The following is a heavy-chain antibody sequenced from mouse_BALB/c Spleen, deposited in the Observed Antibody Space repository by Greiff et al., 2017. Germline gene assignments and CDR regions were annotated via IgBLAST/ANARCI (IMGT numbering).Heavy chain of an antibody. CDR2: ISSGSSTI. Sequence: EVMLVESGGGLVQPGGSRKLSCAASGFTFSSFGMHWVRQAPEKGLEWVAYISSGSSTIYYADTVKGRFTISRDNPKNTLFLQMTSLRSEDTAMYYCARRGGNYPYAMDYWGQGTSVTVSS. CDR3: ARRGGNYPYAMDY. CDR1: GFTFSSFG. J-gene: IGHJ4*01. V-gene: IGHV5-17*02. D-gene: IGHD2-1*01.